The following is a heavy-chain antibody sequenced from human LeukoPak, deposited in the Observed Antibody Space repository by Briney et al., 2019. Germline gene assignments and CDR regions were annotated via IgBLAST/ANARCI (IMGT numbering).Heavy chain of an antibody. J-gene: IGHJ4*02. CDR3: ARDPDFWSGYYAY. V-gene: IGHV3-66*01. CDR2: IYSGGST. D-gene: IGHD3-3*01. CDR1: GFTLSSNY. Sequence: GGALRLSCAASGFTLSSNYMSWGRPAPGEGVEGVSVIYSGGSTYYADSVKGRFTISRDNSKNTLYLQMNSLRAEDTAIYYCARDPDFWSGYYAYWGQGTLVTVSS.